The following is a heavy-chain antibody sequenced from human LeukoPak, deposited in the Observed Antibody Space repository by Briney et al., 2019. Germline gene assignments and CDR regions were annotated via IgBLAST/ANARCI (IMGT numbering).Heavy chain of an antibody. J-gene: IGHJ6*04. V-gene: IGHV1-18*04. CDR1: GYTFTSYG. CDR3: ARDSTPIVVVVAATYYYGMDV. D-gene: IGHD2-15*01. Sequence: ASVKVSCKASGYTFTSYGISWVRQAPGQGLEWMGWISAYNGNTNYAQKLQGRVTTTTDTSTSTAYMELRSLRPDDTAVYYCARDSTPIVVVVAATYYYGMDVWGKGTTVTVSS. CDR2: ISAYNGNT.